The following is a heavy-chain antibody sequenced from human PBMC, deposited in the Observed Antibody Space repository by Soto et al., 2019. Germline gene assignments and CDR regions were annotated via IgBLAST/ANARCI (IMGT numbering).Heavy chain of an antibody. CDR1: GFTFSSYA. CDR2: IGVGGGDR. V-gene: IGHV3-23*01. CDR3: ARVRFGELV. D-gene: IGHD3-10*01. J-gene: IGHJ4*02. Sequence: EVQLLESGGGLVQPGGSLRLSCAASGFTFSSYAMSWVRQAPGKGLEWVSIIGVGGGDRYYPESVKGPFTISRDNSRDTLYLERNGLRDEDTSVYYCARVRFGELVWGQGTLVTVSS.